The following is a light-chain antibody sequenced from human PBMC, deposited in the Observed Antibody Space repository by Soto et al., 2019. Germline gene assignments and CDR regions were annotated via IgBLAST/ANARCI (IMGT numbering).Light chain of an antibody. V-gene: IGLV1-44*01. CDR3: ASWDGSLQTWV. J-gene: IGLJ3*02. CDR2: TNN. CDR1: SSNIGSNI. Sequence: QSVLTQPPSASGTPGQRVTISCSGSSSNIGSNIVNWYQHLPGTAPELLIYTNNQRPSGVPDRFSDSKSGTSASLAISGLQSEDEADYYCASWDGSLQTWVFGGGTKVTVL.